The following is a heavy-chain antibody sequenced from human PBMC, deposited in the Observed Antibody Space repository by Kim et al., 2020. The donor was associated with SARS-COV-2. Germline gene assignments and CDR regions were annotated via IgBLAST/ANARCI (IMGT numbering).Heavy chain of an antibody. D-gene: IGHD3-22*01. CDR1: GYTFTSYY. CDR2: INPSGGST. V-gene: IGHV1-46*01. Sequence: ASVKVSCKASGYTFTSYYMHWVRQAPGQGLEWMGIINPSGGSTSYAQKFQGRVTMTRDTSTSTVYMELSSLRSEDTAVYYCARGTPHDYYDSSGPGYGYWGQGTLVTVSS. CDR3: ARGTPHDYYDSSGPGYGY. J-gene: IGHJ4*02.